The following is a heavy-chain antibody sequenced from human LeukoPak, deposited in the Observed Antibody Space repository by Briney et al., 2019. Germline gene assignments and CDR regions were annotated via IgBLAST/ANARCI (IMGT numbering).Heavy chain of an antibody. Sequence: SETLSLTCTVSGGSISSYYWSSSRQPAGKGLEWIGRIYTSGSTNYNPSLKSRVTMSVDTSKNQFSLRLSSVTAADTAVYYCARDRYGSGSYYKSWFDPWGQGTLVTVSS. J-gene: IGHJ5*02. CDR2: IYTSGST. CDR1: GGSISSYY. CDR3: ARDRYGSGSYYKSWFDP. D-gene: IGHD3-10*01. V-gene: IGHV4-4*07.